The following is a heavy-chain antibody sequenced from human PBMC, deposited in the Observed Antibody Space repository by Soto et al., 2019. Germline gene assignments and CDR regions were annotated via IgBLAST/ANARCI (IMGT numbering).Heavy chain of an antibody. Sequence: ASVKVSCKATGYTFTGYYMHWVRQAPGQGLEWMGWINPNSGGTNYAQKFQGWVTMTRDTSISTAYMELSRLRSDDTAVYYCARDLSSSSGWGRYYYYGMDVWGQGTTVTVSS. CDR1: GYTFTGYY. D-gene: IGHD6-6*01. CDR3: ARDLSSSSGWGRYYYYGMDV. CDR2: INPNSGGT. V-gene: IGHV1-2*04. J-gene: IGHJ6*02.